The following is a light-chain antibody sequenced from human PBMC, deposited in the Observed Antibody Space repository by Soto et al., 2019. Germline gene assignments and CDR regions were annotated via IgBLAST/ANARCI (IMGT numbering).Light chain of an antibody. CDR1: QSIGVW. J-gene: IGKJ1*01. V-gene: IGKV1-5*03. Sequence: DIQMTQSPSTLSASVGDRVTITCRASQSIGVWLAWYQQKPGTAPKLLIYKTSTLDSGVPLRFSGSESGTEFTLTISSLQPDDFATYYCQQYINYFRTFGQGTKVDIK. CDR2: KTS. CDR3: QQYINYFRT.